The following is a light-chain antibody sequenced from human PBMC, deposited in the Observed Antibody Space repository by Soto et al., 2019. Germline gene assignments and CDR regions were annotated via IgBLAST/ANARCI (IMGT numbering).Light chain of an antibody. CDR2: EVS. Sequence: QPVLTQPPSASGSPGQSVTIPRSGNRSDVGGSTYVSWYQQHPGKAPKLMIYEVSRRPSEVPDRFSGSKSGNTASLTVSGLQSEDEADYYCSSYAGSSNMIFGGGTKVTVL. CDR3: SSYAGSSNMI. J-gene: IGLJ2*01. CDR1: RSDVGGSTY. V-gene: IGLV2-8*01.